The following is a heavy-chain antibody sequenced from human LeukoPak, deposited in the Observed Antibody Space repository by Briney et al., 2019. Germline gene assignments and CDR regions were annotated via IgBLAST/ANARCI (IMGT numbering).Heavy chain of an antibody. Sequence: PGGSLRLSCAASGFTFSSYGMHWVRQAPGKGLEWVAFIRYDGSNKYYADSVKGRFTISRDNSKNTLYLQMNSLRAEDTAVYYCARVVDPGIAAHYWGQGTLVTVSS. D-gene: IGHD6-13*01. CDR2: IRYDGSNK. J-gene: IGHJ4*02. V-gene: IGHV3-30*02. CDR1: GFTFSSYG. CDR3: ARVVDPGIAAHY.